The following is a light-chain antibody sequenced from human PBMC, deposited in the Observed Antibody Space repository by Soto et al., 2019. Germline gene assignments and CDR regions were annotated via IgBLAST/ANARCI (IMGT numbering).Light chain of an antibody. Sequence: ERGMTQSPATLSGSPGEGATLSCRARQNSRCNLAWYRQIPGQAPRLLIHGASTRPTGIPARFSGSGSGTEFTLTISGLQSEDYAVYYCQQYNNWPPWTFGQGTKVEI. CDR2: GAS. J-gene: IGKJ1*01. CDR3: QQYNNWPPWT. CDR1: QNSRCN. V-gene: IGKV3-15*01.